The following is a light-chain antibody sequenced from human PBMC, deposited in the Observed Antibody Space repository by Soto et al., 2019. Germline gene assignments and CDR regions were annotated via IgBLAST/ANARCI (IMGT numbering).Light chain of an antibody. V-gene: IGKV1-5*03. CDR1: QSITDW. J-gene: IGKJ1*01. Sequence: DIQMTQSPSTLSASVGDRVTITCRASQSITDWLAWYQQKPGKAPKFLIYKASNLEGGVPSRFSGSGSGTAFTLTISSVQPDDFATYYCQYCDNYSWTFGQGTKVEIK. CDR3: QYCDNYSWT. CDR2: KAS.